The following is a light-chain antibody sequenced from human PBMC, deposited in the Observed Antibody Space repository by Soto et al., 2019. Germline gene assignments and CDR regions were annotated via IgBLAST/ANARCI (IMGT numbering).Light chain of an antibody. CDR3: QRYRSVPRT. CDR2: SAS. V-gene: IGKV1-27*01. Sequence: DIQMTQSPSSLSASVGDRVTITCRASQGINNYLAWYQQKPGKVPKLLIYSASTLQSVVPSRFSASGYGTDFTLIISSLQPEDIAIYYFQRYRSVPRTFGQGTKVEIK. J-gene: IGKJ1*01. CDR1: QGINNY.